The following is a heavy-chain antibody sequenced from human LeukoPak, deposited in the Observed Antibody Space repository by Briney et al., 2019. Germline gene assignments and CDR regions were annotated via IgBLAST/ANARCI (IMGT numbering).Heavy chain of an antibody. J-gene: IGHJ4*02. CDR1: GFTFNNYW. Sequence: GGSLRLSCAASGFTFNNYWMTWVRQAPGKGLEWVANIKQDGSEKYYVDSVKGRFTISRDNAKNSLYLQMNSLRAEDTAVYYCAKAPRTTQSTNFDYWGQGTLVTVSS. V-gene: IGHV3-7*03. D-gene: IGHD1-1*01. CDR3: AKAPRTTQSTNFDY. CDR2: IKQDGSEK.